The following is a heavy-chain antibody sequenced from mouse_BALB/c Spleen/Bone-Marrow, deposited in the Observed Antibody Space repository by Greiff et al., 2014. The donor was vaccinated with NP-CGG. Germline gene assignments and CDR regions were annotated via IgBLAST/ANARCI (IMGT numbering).Heavy chain of an antibody. J-gene: IGHJ2*01. CDR2: IWGDGST. Sequence: VMLVESGPGLVAPSQSLSITCTVSGFSLTDYGVNWVRQPPGKNLEWLGMIWGDGSTDYNSALKSRLSISKDNSQSQVFLKMNRLETDDTARYYCARDLYYYGLDYWGQGTTLTVSS. V-gene: IGHV2-6-7*01. CDR1: GFSLTDYG. D-gene: IGHD1-1*01. CDR3: ARDLYYYGLDY.